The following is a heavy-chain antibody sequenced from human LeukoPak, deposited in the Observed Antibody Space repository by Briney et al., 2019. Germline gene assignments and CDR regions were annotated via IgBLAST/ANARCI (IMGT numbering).Heavy chain of an antibody. D-gene: IGHD4/OR15-4a*01. V-gene: IGHV4-38-2*01. CDR1: GYSISSGYY. CDR3: ASLTGYYYYYMDV. J-gene: IGHJ6*03. CDR2: IYHSGST. Sequence: SETLSLTCAVSGYSISSGYYWGWIRQPPGKGLEWIGSIYHSGSTYYNPSLKSRVTISVDTSKNQFSLKLSSVTAANTAVYYCASLTGYYYYYMDVWGEGTTVTVSS.